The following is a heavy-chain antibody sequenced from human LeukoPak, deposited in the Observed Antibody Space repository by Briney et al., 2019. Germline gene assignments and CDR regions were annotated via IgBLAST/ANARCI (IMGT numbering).Heavy chain of an antibody. CDR3: ARNFGGGDRSGPFY. V-gene: IGHV3-21*04. J-gene: IGHJ4*02. CDR2: ISSSSTYI. Sequence: GGSLRLSCAASEFTFNNYGMSWVRQAPGKVLEWVSSISSSSTYIFYADSVKGRFTISRDDAKNSLYLQMNSLRAEDTAFYYCARNFGGGDRSGPFYWGQGTLVTVSS. CDR1: EFTFNNYG. D-gene: IGHD3-22*01.